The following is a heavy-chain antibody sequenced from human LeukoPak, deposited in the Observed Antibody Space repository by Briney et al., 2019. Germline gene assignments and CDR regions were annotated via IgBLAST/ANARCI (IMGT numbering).Heavy chain of an antibody. CDR2: IRSKANSYAT. CDR1: GFTFSGSA. Sequence: PGGSLKLSCAASGFTFSGSAMHWVRQASGKGLEWVGRIRSKANSYATAYAASVKGRFTISRDDSKNTAYLQMNSLKTEDTAVYYCTRLTGYGSEIFDIWGQGTMVTVSS. CDR3: TRLTGYGSEIFDI. V-gene: IGHV3-73*01. D-gene: IGHD3-10*01. J-gene: IGHJ3*02.